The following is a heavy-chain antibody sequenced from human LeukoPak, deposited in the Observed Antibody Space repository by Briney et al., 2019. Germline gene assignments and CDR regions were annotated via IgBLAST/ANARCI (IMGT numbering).Heavy chain of an antibody. CDR2: ISAYNGNT. D-gene: IGHD3-22*01. J-gene: IGHJ3*02. V-gene: IGHV1-18*01. CDR3: ARPVYDSSGYYYARAFDI. Sequence: ASVKVSCKASGYTFTSYGISWVRQAPGQGLEWMGWISAYNGNTNYAQKLQGRVTMTTDTSTSTAYMELRSLRSEDTAVYYCARPVYDSSGYYYARAFDIWGQGTMVTVSS. CDR1: GYTFTSYG.